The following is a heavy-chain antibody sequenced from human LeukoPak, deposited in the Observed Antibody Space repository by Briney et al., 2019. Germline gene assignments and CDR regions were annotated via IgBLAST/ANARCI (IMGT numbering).Heavy chain of an antibody. J-gene: IGHJ4*02. D-gene: IGHD3-22*01. CDR1: GFTVSSYA. CDR2: ISANGGST. Sequence: GGSLRLSCAASGFTVSSYAMSWVRQAPGKGLEWVSAISANGGSTYYADSVKGRFTISRDNSKNTLYLQMNSLRAEDTAVYYCAKDWDSSGFDYWGQGTLVTVSS. CDR3: AKDWDSSGFDY. V-gene: IGHV3-23*01.